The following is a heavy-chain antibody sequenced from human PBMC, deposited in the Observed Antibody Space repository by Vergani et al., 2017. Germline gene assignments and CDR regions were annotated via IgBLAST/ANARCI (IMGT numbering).Heavy chain of an antibody. V-gene: IGHV4-61*08. J-gene: IGHJ4*02. Sequence: QVKLQESGPGLVKPSETLSLTCTVSGASVTNGGFSWNWIRQPPGKGPEWIGYIFPSGNSDYNPSLKNRVSISLDKSKNQFSLWVNSVTAADTAIYFCARTESFILRYFHWALWGQGTLVTVSS. CDR2: IFPSGNS. CDR1: GASVTNGGFS. D-gene: IGHD3-9*01. CDR3: ARTESFILRYFHWAL.